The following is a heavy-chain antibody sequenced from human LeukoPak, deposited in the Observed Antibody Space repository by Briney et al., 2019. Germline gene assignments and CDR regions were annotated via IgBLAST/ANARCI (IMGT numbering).Heavy chain of an antibody. CDR3: ARGRSNYYGMDV. D-gene: IGHD1-26*01. CDR1: DGSINSYY. Sequence: SETLSLTCSVSDGSINSYYWSSIRRPPGKGLEWIGYIYYNGNTNYSPSLKSRVTMSVDTSKNLFSLKVSSVTAADTAVYYCARGRSNYYGMDVWGQGTTVTVSS. V-gene: IGHV4-59*01. CDR2: IYYNGNT. J-gene: IGHJ6*02.